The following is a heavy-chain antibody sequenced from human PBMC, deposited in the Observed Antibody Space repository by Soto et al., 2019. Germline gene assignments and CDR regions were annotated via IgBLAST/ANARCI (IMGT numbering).Heavy chain of an antibody. D-gene: IGHD4-4*01. V-gene: IGHV4-59*03. CDR3: AQGTTAY. CDR2: IYYSGST. J-gene: IGHJ4*02. CDR1: GGSIDSYY. Sequence: PSETLSLTCTVSGGSIDSYYWSWIRQPPGKGLEWIGYIYYSGSTNYNPSLQGRVTMTTDTSTSTAYMELRSLRSDDTAVYYCAQGTTAYWGQGTLVTVSS.